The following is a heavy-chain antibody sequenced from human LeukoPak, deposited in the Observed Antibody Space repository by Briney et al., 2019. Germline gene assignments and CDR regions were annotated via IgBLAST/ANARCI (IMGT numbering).Heavy chain of an antibody. D-gene: IGHD1-26*01. Sequence: GGSLRLSCAASGFTFRSYAMYWVRQAPGKGLEYVSAISSNGDNTYYASSVKGRFTISRDNSKNTLYLQMGSLRPEDMAVYYCARDAVGEYNWFDPWGQGTLVTVSS. J-gene: IGHJ5*02. V-gene: IGHV3-64*01. CDR3: ARDAVGEYNWFDP. CDR1: GFTFRSYA. CDR2: ISSNGDNT.